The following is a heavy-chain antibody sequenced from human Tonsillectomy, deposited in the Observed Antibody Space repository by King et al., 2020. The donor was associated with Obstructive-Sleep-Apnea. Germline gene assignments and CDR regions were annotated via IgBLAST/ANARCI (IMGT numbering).Heavy chain of an antibody. Sequence: QLQESGPGLVKPSETLSLTCTVSGGSISNYYWSWLRQPPGKGLEWIGYIYYSWTTKYNPSLKSRVTISVDTSQNQFSLRLTSVTAADTAVYYCARHNQFANWGQGTLVTVSS. CDR1: GGSISNYY. CDR2: IYYSWTT. CDR3: ARHNQFAN. J-gene: IGHJ4*02. V-gene: IGHV4-59*08. D-gene: IGHD1-14*01.